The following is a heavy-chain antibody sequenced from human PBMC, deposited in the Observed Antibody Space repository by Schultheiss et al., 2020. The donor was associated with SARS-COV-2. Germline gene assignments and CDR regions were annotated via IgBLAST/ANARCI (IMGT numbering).Heavy chain of an antibody. CDR1: GYTFTSYG. V-gene: IGHV1-18*04. Sequence: ASVKVSCKASGYTFTSYGISWVRQAPGQGLEWMGWISAYKGNTNYAQKLQGRVTMTTDTSTSTAYMELSSLRSDDTAVYYCARDGWVLQDATVLWIFDPWGQGTLVTVSS. CDR2: ISAYKGNT. D-gene: IGHD2-21*01. J-gene: IGHJ5*02. CDR3: ARDGWVLQDATVLWIFDP.